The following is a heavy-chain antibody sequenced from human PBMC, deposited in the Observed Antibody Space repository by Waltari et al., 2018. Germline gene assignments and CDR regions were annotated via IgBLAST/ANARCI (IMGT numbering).Heavy chain of an antibody. CDR2: INQSGST. Sequence: QVQLQQWGAGLLKPSETLSLTCAVYGGSFSGYYWSWIRQPPGKGLEWIWEINQSGSTTYSPSLKSRVTLSVDTSKIHFSRKLSSVTAADTAVYYCAREYRTAYDYVWGSYRYTGLDYWGQGTLVTVSS. CDR3: AREYRTAYDYVWGSYRYTGLDY. J-gene: IGHJ4*02. D-gene: IGHD3-16*02. V-gene: IGHV4-34*01. CDR1: GGSFSGYY.